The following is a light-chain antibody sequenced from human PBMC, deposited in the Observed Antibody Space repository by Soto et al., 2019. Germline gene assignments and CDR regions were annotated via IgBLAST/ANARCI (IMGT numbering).Light chain of an antibody. CDR3: CSYAGISTFYV. CDR1: SSDVGSYNL. Sequence: QSALTQPASVSGSPGQSITISCTGTSSDVGSYNLVSWYQQHPGKAHKIMIYGVNKRPSGVSNRFSGSKSGNTASLTISGLQAEDEADYYCCSYAGISTFYVFGTGTKVTVL. V-gene: IGLV2-23*02. J-gene: IGLJ1*01. CDR2: GVN.